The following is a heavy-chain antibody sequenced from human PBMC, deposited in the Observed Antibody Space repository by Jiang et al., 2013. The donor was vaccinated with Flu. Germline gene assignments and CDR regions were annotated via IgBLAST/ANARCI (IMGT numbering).Heavy chain of an antibody. CDR3: ARNRDAYNFYFDY. CDR2: IHHSENS. CDR1: GGSISGGGYY. V-gene: IGHV4-31*03. D-gene: IGHD5-24*01. Sequence: GSGLVKPSQTLSLTCTVSGGSISGGGYYWSWIRQHPGKGLEWIGYIHHSENSYYNPSLPSLKSRMSISVDTSKNQFSLKLWSVTAADTAVYYCARNRDAYNFYFDYVGPGNLVTVSS. J-gene: IGHJ4*02.